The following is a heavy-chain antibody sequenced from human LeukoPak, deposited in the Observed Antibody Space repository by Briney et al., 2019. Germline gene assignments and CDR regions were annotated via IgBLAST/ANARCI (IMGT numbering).Heavy chain of an antibody. D-gene: IGHD6-19*01. J-gene: IGHJ4*02. V-gene: IGHV3-23*01. CDR2: ITSSGYDT. CDR3: AKDSRETLAGTEDY. Sequence: GGSLRLSCAASGFTFSTYAMSWVRQAPGKGLELVSSITSSGYDTYYRDSVKGRFTISRDNSEDTLYLQMNSLRPEDTAMYYCAKDSRETLAGTEDYWGRGTLVTVSS. CDR1: GFTFSTYA.